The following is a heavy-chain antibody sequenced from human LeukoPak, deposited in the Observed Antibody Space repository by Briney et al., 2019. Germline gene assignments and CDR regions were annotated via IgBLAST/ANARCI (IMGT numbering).Heavy chain of an antibody. CDR2: ISSSSSTI. CDR1: GFTFSSYS. CDR3: AKVSGRIQIWPQPFGDGMDV. V-gene: IGHV3-48*01. J-gene: IGHJ6*02. D-gene: IGHD3-10*01. Sequence: HPGGSLRLSCAASGFTFSSYSMNWVRQAPGKGLEWVSYISSSSSTIYYADSVKGRFTISRDNSKNMLYLQMNSLRAEDTAVYYCAKVSGRIQIWPQPFGDGMDVWGQGTTVTVSS.